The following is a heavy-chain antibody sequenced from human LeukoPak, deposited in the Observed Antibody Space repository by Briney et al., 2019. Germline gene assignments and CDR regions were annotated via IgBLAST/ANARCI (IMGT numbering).Heavy chain of an antibody. CDR2: ISAYNGNT. Sequence: ASVKVSCKASGYTFTSYGISWVRQAPGQGLEWMGWISAYNGNTNYAQKLQGRVTMTTDTSTSTAYMELRSLRSDDTAVYYSARDVYDFWSGYYTWYFDYWGQGTLVTVSS. V-gene: IGHV1-18*01. CDR1: GYTFTSYG. CDR3: ARDVYDFWSGYYTWYFDY. D-gene: IGHD3-3*01. J-gene: IGHJ4*02.